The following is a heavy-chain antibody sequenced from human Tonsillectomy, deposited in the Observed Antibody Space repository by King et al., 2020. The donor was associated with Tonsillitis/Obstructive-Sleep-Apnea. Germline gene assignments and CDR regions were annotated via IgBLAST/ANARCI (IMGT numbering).Heavy chain of an antibody. Sequence: QLVQSGAEVKKPGASVQVSCHASGYTFTSYYVNWVRQAPGQGLEWMGWISSYNGNTDYAQKFQGRVTMTTDTSTSTAYMELRSLRSDDTAVYYCARSYCGGDCPGDAFDIWGQGTMVTVSS. D-gene: IGHD2-21*01. CDR1: GYTFTSYY. V-gene: IGHV1-18*01. J-gene: IGHJ3*02. CDR3: ARSYCGGDCPGDAFDI. CDR2: ISSYNGNT.